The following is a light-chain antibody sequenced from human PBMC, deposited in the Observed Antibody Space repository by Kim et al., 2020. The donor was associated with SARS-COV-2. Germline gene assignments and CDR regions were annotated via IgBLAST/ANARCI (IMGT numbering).Light chain of an antibody. J-gene: IGKJ1*01. CDR1: QSVSSTN. V-gene: IGKV3-20*01. CDR3: QQYDSSPRT. CDR2: GAS. Sequence: CPGERATLSCRASQSVSSTNLAWYQQRSGQSPRLLIYGASTRATGIPDRFSGSGSGTDFTLTISRLEPEDFAVYYCQQYDSSPRTFGQGTKVEIK.